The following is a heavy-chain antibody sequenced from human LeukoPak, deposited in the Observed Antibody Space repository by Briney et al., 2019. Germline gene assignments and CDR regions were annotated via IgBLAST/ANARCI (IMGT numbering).Heavy chain of an antibody. Sequence: PGGSLRLSCAASGFTFSSYGMHWVRQAPGKGLEWVAVISYDGSNEYYADSVKGRFTISRDNSKSTLYLQMNSLRGEDTAVYFCAKDSSGWYDYWGQGTLVTVSS. V-gene: IGHV3-30*18. CDR2: ISYDGSNE. CDR1: GFTFSSYG. D-gene: IGHD6-19*01. CDR3: AKDSSGWYDY. J-gene: IGHJ4*02.